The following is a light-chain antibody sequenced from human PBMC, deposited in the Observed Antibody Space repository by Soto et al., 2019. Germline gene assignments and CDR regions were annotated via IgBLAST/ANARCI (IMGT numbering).Light chain of an antibody. CDR1: SSDVGSYNR. CDR2: EVT. Sequence: QSALTQPTSVSGSPGQSVTISCTGTSSDVGSYNRVSWYQQPPGTAPKLMIYEVTNRPSGVPDRFSGSKSGNTASLTISGLQAEDEADYYCSSYTSTNTMIFGGGTKLTVL. J-gene: IGLJ2*01. CDR3: SSYTSTNTMI. V-gene: IGLV2-18*02.